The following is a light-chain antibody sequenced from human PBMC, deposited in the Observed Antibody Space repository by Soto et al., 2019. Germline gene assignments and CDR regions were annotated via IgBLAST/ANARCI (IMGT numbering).Light chain of an antibody. CDR2: DAS. Sequence: EIVMTQSPATLSVSPGERATLSCRASQSVSSNFAWYQQKPGQAPRLLIYDASNRATGIPARFSGSGSGTDFTLTISSLEPEDFAVYYCQQRSNWPSTFGQGTKVDIK. CDR1: QSVSSN. J-gene: IGKJ1*01. CDR3: QQRSNWPST. V-gene: IGKV3-11*01.